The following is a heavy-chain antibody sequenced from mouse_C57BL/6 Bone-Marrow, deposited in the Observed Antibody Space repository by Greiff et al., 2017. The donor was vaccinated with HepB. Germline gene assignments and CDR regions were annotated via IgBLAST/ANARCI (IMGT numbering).Heavy chain of an antibody. J-gene: IGHJ1*03. CDR2: IDPENGDT. V-gene: IGHV14-4*01. CDR3: TTSGSSFYWYFDV. D-gene: IGHD1-1*01. Sequence: EVHLVESGAELVRPGASVKLSCTASGFNIKDDYMHWVKQRPEQGLEWIGWIDPENGDTEYASKFQGKATITADTSSNTAYLQLSSLTSEDTAVYYCTTSGSSFYWYFDVWGTGTTVTVSS. CDR1: GFNIKDDY.